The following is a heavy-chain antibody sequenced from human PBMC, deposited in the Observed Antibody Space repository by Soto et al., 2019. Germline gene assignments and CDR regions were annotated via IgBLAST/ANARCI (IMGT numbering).Heavy chain of an antibody. Sequence: GGSLRLSCAASGFTFSSYAMSWVRQAPGKGLEWVSAISGSGGSTYYADSVKGRFTISRDNSKNTLYLQMNSLRAEDTAVYYSANFEPPAIWGGREGFLDVGAKGTTVPVS. D-gene: IGHD3-3*01. CDR3: ANFEPPAIWGGREGFLDV. V-gene: IGHV3-23*01. J-gene: IGHJ6*03. CDR1: GFTFSSYA. CDR2: ISGSGGST.